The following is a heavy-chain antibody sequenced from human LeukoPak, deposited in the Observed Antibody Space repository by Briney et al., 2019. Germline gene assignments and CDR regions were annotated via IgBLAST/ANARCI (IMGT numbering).Heavy chain of an antibody. Sequence: GGSLKLTCAASGFTIGTYAMTWVRQAPGKGLEWVSGIGSAGTYYADSVKGRFTISRDNSKNTLYLQMNSLRAEDTAVYYCAKNLDASGSYFPDEWGQGTLVTVSS. J-gene: IGHJ4*02. CDR2: IGSAGT. CDR3: AKNLDASGSYFPDE. D-gene: IGHD3-10*01. V-gene: IGHV3-23*01. CDR1: GFTIGTYA.